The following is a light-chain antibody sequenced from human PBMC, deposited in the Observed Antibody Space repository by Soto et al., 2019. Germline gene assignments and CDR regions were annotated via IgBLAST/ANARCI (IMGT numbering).Light chain of an antibody. CDR1: SSDVGGYNY. CDR2: EVS. Sequence: QSALTQPASVSGSPGQSITISCTGTSSDVGGYNYVSWYQQHPGKAPKLMIYEVSNWPSGVSNRFSGSKSGNPASLTISGLQAEDEADYYCSSYTSSSTLQVFGGGTQLTVL. J-gene: IGLJ2*01. V-gene: IGLV2-14*01. CDR3: SSYTSSSTLQV.